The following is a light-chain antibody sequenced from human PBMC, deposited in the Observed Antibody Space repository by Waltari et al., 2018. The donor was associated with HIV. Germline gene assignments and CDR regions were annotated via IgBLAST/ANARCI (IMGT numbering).Light chain of an antibody. CDR2: EVT. Sequence: QSALTQPAYVAGSPGQSITISCTGTSSDVGSYNLVSWYQQHPGKAPKRMIYEVTKRPSGVSNRFSVSKSGNTACLTSSGLQAEDEADDYCNSYASGSAWVFGGGTKLTVL. CDR1: SSDVGSYNL. J-gene: IGLJ3*02. CDR3: NSYASGSAWV. V-gene: IGLV2-23*02.